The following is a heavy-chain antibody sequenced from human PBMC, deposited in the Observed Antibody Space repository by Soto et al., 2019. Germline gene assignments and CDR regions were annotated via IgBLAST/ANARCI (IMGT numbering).Heavy chain of an antibody. Sequence: GGSLRLSCAASGFTFSSYSMNWVRQAPGKGLEWVSSISSSSSYIYYADSVKGRFTISRDNAKNSLYLQMNSLRAEDTAVYYCAKYRYCSSTSCPRGYYYYGMDVWSQGNTVTVSS. D-gene: IGHD2-2*01. V-gene: IGHV3-21*01. CDR1: GFTFSSYS. CDR2: ISSSSSYI. CDR3: AKYRYCSSTSCPRGYYYYGMDV. J-gene: IGHJ6*02.